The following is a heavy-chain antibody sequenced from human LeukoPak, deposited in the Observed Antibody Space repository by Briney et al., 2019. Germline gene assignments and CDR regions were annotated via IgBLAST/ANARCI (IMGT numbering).Heavy chain of an antibody. CDR1: GGSISTYY. Sequence: SETLSLACTVSGGSISTYYWSWIRQPPGKGLEWIGYIYYSERTDYNPFLKGPVTIPVDTSKNQFSLKVSSVTAADTAVYYCARLRGQTTDRRYVDYWGQDTLGPVSS. V-gene: IGHV4-59*01. CDR2: IYYSERT. D-gene: IGHD1-7*01. CDR3: ARLRGQTTDRRYVDY. J-gene: IGHJ4*02.